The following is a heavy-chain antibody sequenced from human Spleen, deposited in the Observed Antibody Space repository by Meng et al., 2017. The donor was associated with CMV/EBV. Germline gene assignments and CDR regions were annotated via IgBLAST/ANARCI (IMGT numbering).Heavy chain of an antibody. Sequence: GGSLRLSCEVSGFTFNSYGMHWVRQAPGKGLEWVAVISYDGSSKYYADSVKGRFTISRDNSKNTLYVQMNSLRAEDTAVYYCAKDQSEDYFFYYAMDVWGQGTTVTVSS. CDR2: ISYDGSSK. J-gene: IGHJ6*02. CDR1: GFTFNSYG. V-gene: IGHV3-30*18. CDR3: AKDQSEDYFFYYAMDV.